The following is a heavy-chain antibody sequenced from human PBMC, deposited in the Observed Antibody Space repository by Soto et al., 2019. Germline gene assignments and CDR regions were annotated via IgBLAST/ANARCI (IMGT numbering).Heavy chain of an antibody. J-gene: IGHJ4*02. CDR1: GFTLSGYW. CDR3: ARGGGYSAQDY. CDR2: INSDGSST. Sequence: GGSLRLSCAASGFTLSGYWMHWVRQAPGKGLVWVSRINSDGSSTNYADSVKGRFTISRDNAKNILYLQMDSLRADDTAVYFCARGGGYSAQDYWGQGTLVTVSS. V-gene: IGHV3-74*01. D-gene: IGHD1-1*01.